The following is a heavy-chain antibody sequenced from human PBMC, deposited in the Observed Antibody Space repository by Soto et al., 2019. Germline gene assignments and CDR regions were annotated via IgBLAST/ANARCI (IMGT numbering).Heavy chain of an antibody. Sequence: QMQVVQSGPEVKKPGTSVTVSCKTSGIIFSNSAVQWVRQARGQRLEWLGYIIIAGGGTKYSQNLQGKITITRDMSKTTAYMELSSLRSEDTAIYYCAAELYSGGRCCSFDIWGQGTMITVSS. CDR3: AAELYSGGRCCSFDI. D-gene: IGHD2-15*01. V-gene: IGHV1-58*01. J-gene: IGHJ3*02. CDR2: IIIAGGGT. CDR1: GIIFSNSA.